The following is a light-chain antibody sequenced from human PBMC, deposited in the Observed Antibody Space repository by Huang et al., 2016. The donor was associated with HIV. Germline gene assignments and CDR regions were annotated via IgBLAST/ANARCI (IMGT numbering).Light chain of an antibody. J-gene: IGKJ1*01. Sequence: DIQMTQSPSSLSASVGDRVTITCRASQSISSYLNWYQQKPGKAPKLLIYAASSLQSGVPSRFSDSGPGTDVTLTISSLQPEDFATYYCQQSYSTLWTFGQGTKVEIK. CDR3: QQSYSTLWT. V-gene: IGKV1-39*01. CDR1: QSISSY. CDR2: AAS.